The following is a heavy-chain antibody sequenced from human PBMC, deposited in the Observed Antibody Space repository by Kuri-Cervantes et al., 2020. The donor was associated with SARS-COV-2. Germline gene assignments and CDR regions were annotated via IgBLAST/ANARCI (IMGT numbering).Heavy chain of an antibody. D-gene: IGHD2-2*01. V-gene: IGHV1-2*02. J-gene: IGHJ6*03. CDR2: INPNSGGT. CDR3: ARAAAPPGGDYYYMDV. CDR1: GYTFTGYY. Sequence: ASVKVSCKASGYTFTGYYMHWVRQAPGQGLEWMGWINPNSGGTNYAQKFQGRVTMTRDTSISTAYMELRGLRSDDTAVYYCARAAAPPGGDYYYMDVWGKGTTVTVSS.